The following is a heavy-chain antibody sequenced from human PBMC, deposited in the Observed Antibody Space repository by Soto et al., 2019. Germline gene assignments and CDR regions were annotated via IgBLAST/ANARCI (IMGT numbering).Heavy chain of an antibody. J-gene: IGHJ4*02. Sequence: NLSLTCTVSGASFGTSHRSWVRPPPGKGLEWIAYVYYTRTTNYNPSLGSRVTISIDAPENQISLKLTSVTAADTAFYYCARDTVLTGMFDFWGQGTLVTVSS. D-gene: IGHD4-17*01. V-gene: IGHV4-59*01. CDR3: ARDTVLTGMFDF. CDR2: VYYTRTT. CDR1: GASFGTSH.